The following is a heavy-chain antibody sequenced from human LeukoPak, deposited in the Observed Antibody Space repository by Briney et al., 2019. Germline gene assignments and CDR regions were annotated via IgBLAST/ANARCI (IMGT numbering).Heavy chain of an antibody. V-gene: IGHV4-61*02. Sequence: SETLSLTCTVSGGSISSGSYYWRWIRQPAGKGLEWIGRIYTSGSTNYNPSLKSRVTISVDTSKNQLSLKLSSVTAADTAVYYCARDSPTSYFDYWGQGTLVTVSS. CDR1: GGSISSGSYY. CDR3: ARDSPTSYFDY. J-gene: IGHJ4*02. CDR2: IYTSGST. D-gene: IGHD1-26*01.